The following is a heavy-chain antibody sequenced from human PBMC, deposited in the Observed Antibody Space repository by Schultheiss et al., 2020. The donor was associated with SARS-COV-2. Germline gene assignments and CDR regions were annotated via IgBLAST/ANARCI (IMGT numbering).Heavy chain of an antibody. D-gene: IGHD3-3*01. Sequence: GGSLRLSCAASGFTFSSYAMHWVRQAPGKGLEWVANIKQDGSEKYYVDSVKGRFTISRDNSKNTLYLQMNSLRAEDTAVYYCAKEIVVLRFLEWSHSHFDYWGQGTLVTVSS. CDR1: GFTFSSYA. V-gene: IGHV3-7*03. J-gene: IGHJ4*02. CDR3: AKEIVVLRFLEWSHSHFDY. CDR2: IKQDGSEK.